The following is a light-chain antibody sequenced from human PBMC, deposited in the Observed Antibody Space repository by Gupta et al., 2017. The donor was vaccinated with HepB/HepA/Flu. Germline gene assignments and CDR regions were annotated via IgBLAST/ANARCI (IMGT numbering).Light chain of an antibody. V-gene: IGKV1-9*01. J-gene: IGKJ1*01. CDR2: GAS. CDR1: QVISNY. CDR3: QQLNTYPPWT. Sequence: DIQLTQSPSFLSESVGDRVTITCRASQVISNYFAWYQQKPGKAPKLLIYGASNLDSVFPSRFSGSGSGTEFTLTIISLQPEDFATYYCQQLNTYPPWTFGQGTKVEIK.